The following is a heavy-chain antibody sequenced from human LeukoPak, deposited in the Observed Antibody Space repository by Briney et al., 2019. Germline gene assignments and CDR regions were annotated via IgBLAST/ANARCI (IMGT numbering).Heavy chain of an antibody. CDR3: TRQTAVAGTPGYYYYAMDV. CDR2: MYYSGST. D-gene: IGHD6-19*01. CDR1: GGSITSSSYH. Sequence: PSETLSLTCTVSGGSITSSSYHRGWIRQPPGKGLEWLGSMYYSGSTYDNPSLKGRVTMSVDTSKNQFSLNLSSVTAADTALYYCTRQTAVAGTPGYYYYAMDVWGQGTTVTVSS. V-gene: IGHV4-39*01. J-gene: IGHJ6*02.